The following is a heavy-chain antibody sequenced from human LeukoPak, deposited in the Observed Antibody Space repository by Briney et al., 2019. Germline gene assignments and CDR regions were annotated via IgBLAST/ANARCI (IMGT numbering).Heavy chain of an antibody. J-gene: IGHJ6*04. D-gene: IGHD3-10*02. CDR2: IKQDGREI. CDR3: AELGITMIGGV. CDR1: VFTLSSYW. Sequence: GWSLRLSCAASVFTLSSYWMSWVRQAPGKGLEWVANIKQDGREIYYVDSVKGRFTISRDNAKNSLYLQMNSLRAEDTAVYYCAELGITMIGGVWGKGTTVTISS. V-gene: IGHV3-7*01.